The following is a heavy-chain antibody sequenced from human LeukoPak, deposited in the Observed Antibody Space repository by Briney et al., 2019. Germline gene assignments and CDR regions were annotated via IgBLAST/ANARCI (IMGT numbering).Heavy chain of an antibody. CDR3: TTFYGY. Sequence: QPGRSLRLSCAASGFTFSSYAMHWVRQAPGKGLEWVAVISYDGSNKYYADSVKGRFTISRDNSKNTLYLQMNSLRAEDTAVYYCTTFYGYWGQGTLVTVSS. V-gene: IGHV3-30-3*01. CDR1: GFTFSSYA. J-gene: IGHJ4*02. D-gene: IGHD3-3*02. CDR2: ISYDGSNK.